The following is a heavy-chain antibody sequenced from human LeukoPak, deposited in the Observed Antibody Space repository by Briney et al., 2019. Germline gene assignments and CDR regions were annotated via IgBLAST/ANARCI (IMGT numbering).Heavy chain of an antibody. CDR3: ARREAAAQDYHGMDV. J-gene: IGHJ6*02. CDR2: IDPADSDT. CDR1: GYSFTSYW. D-gene: IGHD6-13*01. V-gene: IGHV5-51*01. Sequence: GESLKISCQGSGYSFTSYWIGWVRQMPGKGLEWVGIIDPADSDTRYSPSFQGQVTISADKSISTAYLQWSSLKASDTAIYYCARREAAAQDYHGMDVWGQGTTVTVSS.